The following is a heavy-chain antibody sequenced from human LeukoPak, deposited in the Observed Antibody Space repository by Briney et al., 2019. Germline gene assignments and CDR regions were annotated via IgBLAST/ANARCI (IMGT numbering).Heavy chain of an antibody. J-gene: IGHJ5*02. V-gene: IGHV3-9*01. CDR3: VKGLYCVILTGNWFDP. CDR2: ITGNSDSV. D-gene: IGHD3-9*01. Sequence: HPGGSLRLSCAASGFTFDDYAMPSVRQVPGKGLEWVAGITGNSDSVGYVDSVKGRFTISRDNAKNSLYLQMNSPKTEDTALYCCVKGLYCVILTGNWFDPWGQGTLVTVSS. CDR1: GFTFDDYA.